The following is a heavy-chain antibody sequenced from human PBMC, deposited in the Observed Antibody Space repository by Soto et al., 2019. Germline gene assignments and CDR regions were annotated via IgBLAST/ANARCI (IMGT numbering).Heavy chain of an antibody. Sequence: QVQLVQSGAEVKKPGSSVKVSCKASGGTFGSYAISWVRQAPGQGLEWMGGIIPIPGTANKAQKFQGRVTIAADESTSTAYMELSRLRSEDTAVYYCARSQGSSTSLEIYYYYYYGMDVWGKGTTVTVSS. J-gene: IGHJ6*04. CDR1: GGTFGSYA. CDR3: ARSQGSSTSLEIYYYYYYGMDV. D-gene: IGHD2-2*01. CDR2: IIPIPGTA. V-gene: IGHV1-69*01.